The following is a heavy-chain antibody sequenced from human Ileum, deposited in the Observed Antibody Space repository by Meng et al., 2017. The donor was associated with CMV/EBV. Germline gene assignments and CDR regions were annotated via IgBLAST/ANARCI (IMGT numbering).Heavy chain of an antibody. Sequence: SGSPFSSFAMSWVRQAPGKGLEWVSGISRSGGSTYYADSVKGRFTISRDNSKNTLYLQMNSLRAEDTAVYYCAKGGPVAPDPRYFQHWGQGTLVTVSS. J-gene: IGHJ1*01. D-gene: IGHD1-14*01. CDR3: AKGGPVAPDPRYFQH. V-gene: IGHV3-23*01. CDR1: GSPFSSFA. CDR2: ISRSGGST.